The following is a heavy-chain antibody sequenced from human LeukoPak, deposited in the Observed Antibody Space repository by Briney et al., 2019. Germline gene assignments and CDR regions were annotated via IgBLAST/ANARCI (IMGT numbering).Heavy chain of an antibody. CDR3: ARNVDTAMVVAFDI. CDR2: ISAYNGNT. Sequence: ASVKVSCKASGYTFTSYGISWVRQAPGQGLKWMGWISAYNGNTNYAQKLQGRVTMTTDTSTSTAYMELRSLRSDDTAVYYCARNVDTAMVVAFDIWGQGTMVTVSS. D-gene: IGHD5-18*01. CDR1: GYTFTSYG. J-gene: IGHJ3*02. V-gene: IGHV1-18*01.